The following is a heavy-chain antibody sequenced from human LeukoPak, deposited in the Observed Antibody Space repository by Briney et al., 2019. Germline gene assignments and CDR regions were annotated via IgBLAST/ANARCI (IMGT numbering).Heavy chain of an antibody. CDR3: AKGPLVVVAAPFDY. Sequence: GGSLRLSCAASGFTFSSYAMSWVRQAPGKGLEWVSAISGSGGSTYYADSVKGRFTISRDNSKNPLYLQMKSLRAEDTAVYYCAKGPLVVVAAPFDYWGQGNLVTVSS. D-gene: IGHD2-15*01. V-gene: IGHV3-23*01. CDR2: ISGSGGST. CDR1: GFTFSSYA. J-gene: IGHJ4*02.